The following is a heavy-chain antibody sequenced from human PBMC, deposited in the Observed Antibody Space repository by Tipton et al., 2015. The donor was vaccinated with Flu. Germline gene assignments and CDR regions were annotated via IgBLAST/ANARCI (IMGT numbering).Heavy chain of an antibody. Sequence: SLRLSCAASGFTFSSYEMNWVRQAPGKGLEWVSYISSSGSTIYYADSVKGRFTISRDNAKNSLYLQMNSLRAEDTAVYYCARGGSELRYFDWLLGYWGQGTLVTVSS. CDR2: ISSSGSTI. V-gene: IGHV3-48*03. CDR1: GFTFSSYE. J-gene: IGHJ4*02. D-gene: IGHD3-9*01. CDR3: ARGGSELRYFDWLLGY.